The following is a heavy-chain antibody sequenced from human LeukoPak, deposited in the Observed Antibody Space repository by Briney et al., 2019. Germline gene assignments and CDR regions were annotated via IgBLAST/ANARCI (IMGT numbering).Heavy chain of an antibody. Sequence: SETLSLTCTVSGGSISSGGYYWSWIRQPPGKGLEWIGYIYHSGSTYYNPSLKSRVTISVDRSKNQFSLKLSSVTAADTAVYYCARVLGYCSSTSCTGAFDIWGQGTMVTVSS. J-gene: IGHJ3*02. V-gene: IGHV4-30-2*01. D-gene: IGHD2-2*01. CDR2: IYHSGST. CDR3: ARVLGYCSSTSCTGAFDI. CDR1: GGSISSGGYY.